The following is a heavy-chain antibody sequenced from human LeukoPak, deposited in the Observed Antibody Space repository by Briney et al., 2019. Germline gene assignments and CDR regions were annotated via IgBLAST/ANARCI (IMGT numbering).Heavy chain of an antibody. V-gene: IGHV3-23*01. Sequence: GGSLRLSCAASGFTFSSYAMSWVRQAPGKGLEWVSAISGSGGSTYYADSVKGRFTISRDNSKNSLYLQMNSLRAEDTAIYYCAKDWGDYGDFLPLDYWGQGTLVTVSS. CDR1: GFTFSSYA. CDR2: ISGSGGST. CDR3: AKDWGDYGDFLPLDY. D-gene: IGHD4-17*01. J-gene: IGHJ4*02.